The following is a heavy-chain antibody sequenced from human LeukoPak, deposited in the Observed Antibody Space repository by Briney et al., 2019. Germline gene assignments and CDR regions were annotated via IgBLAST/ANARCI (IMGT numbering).Heavy chain of an antibody. CDR3: ATAYDLREYFDY. Sequence: ASVKVSCKASGYTFINYAMHWVRQAPGQRLEWMGWINTGSGNTKYSQKFQGRVTMTEDTSTDTAYMELSSLRSEDTAVYYCATAYDLREYFDYWGQGTLVTVSS. CDR2: INTGSGNT. CDR1: GYTFINYA. D-gene: IGHD3-3*01. J-gene: IGHJ4*02. V-gene: IGHV1-3*04.